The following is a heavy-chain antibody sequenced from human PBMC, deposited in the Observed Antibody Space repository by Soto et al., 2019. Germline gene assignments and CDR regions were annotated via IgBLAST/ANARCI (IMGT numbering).Heavy chain of an antibody. D-gene: IGHD1-20*01. V-gene: IGHV3-48*03. CDR1: GFTFSDYE. CDR3: AKFGITMYFDH. J-gene: IGHJ4*02. CDR2: IGSGGTT. Sequence: QPGGSLRLSCADSGFTFSDYEMNWVRQAPGRGPEWVSYIGSGGTTHYADSVKGRVTISRDNAKNSLSLQLNSLRPADTAVYYCAKFGITMYFDHWGQGTLVTVSS.